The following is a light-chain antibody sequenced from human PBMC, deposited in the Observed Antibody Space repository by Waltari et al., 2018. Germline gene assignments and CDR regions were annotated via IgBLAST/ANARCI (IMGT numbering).Light chain of an antibody. CDR1: QSISSN. CDR3: QQYNKWPPVT. Sequence: DIVMTQSPVTLSVSPGERATVSCRASQSISSNLAWYQQKPGQAPRLLIYGASTRASGIPARFSGSGSGTEFTLTISSLQSEDFTLYYCQQYNKWPPVTFGQGTRLEIK. J-gene: IGKJ5*01. V-gene: IGKV3-15*01. CDR2: GAS.